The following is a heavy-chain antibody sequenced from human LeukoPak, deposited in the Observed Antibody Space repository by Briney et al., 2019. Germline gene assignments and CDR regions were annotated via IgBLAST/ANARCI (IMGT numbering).Heavy chain of an antibody. V-gene: IGHV3-21*01. CDR3: AKFKGRYGDSEYYFDY. CDR2: ITGSSDYI. D-gene: IGHD5-18*01. Sequence: GGSLRLSCAASGFTLSRYSVNWVRQAPGKGLEWVSCITGSSDYIFYADSVRGRFTISRDNAKNSLYLQMNSLRAEDTAVYYCAKFKGRYGDSEYYFDYWGQGTLVTVSS. CDR1: GFTLSRYS. J-gene: IGHJ4*02.